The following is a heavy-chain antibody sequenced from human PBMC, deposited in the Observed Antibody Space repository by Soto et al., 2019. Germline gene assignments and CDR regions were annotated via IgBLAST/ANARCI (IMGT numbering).Heavy chain of an antibody. D-gene: IGHD3-10*01. Sequence: QVQLVQSGAEEKKPGASVKVSCKASGYTFTSYAMYWVRQAPGQRLEWMGWINAGNGNTKYSQKFQGRVTITRDTSASTAYMELSSLRSEDTAVYYCARESFGYYGSGSPFYWGQGTLVTVSS. CDR2: INAGNGNT. J-gene: IGHJ4*02. V-gene: IGHV1-3*05. CDR1: GYTFTSYA. CDR3: ARESFGYYGSGSPFY.